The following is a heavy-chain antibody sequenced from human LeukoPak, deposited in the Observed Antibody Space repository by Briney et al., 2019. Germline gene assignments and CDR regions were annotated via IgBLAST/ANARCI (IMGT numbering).Heavy chain of an antibody. V-gene: IGHV3-15*01. CDR3: TTALPPNYYDSYNRYYYYMDV. D-gene: IGHD3-22*01. CDR1: GFTFSNAW. J-gene: IGHJ6*03. CDR2: IKSKTDGGTT. Sequence: PGGSLRPSCAASGFTFSNAWMSWVRQAPGKGLEWVGRIKSKTDGGTTDYAAPVKGRFTISRDDSKNTLYLQMNSLKTEDTAVYYCTTALPPNYYDSYNRYYYYMDVWGKGTTVTVSS.